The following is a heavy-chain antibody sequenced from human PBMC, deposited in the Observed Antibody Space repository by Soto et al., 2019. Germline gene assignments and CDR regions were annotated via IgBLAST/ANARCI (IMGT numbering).Heavy chain of an antibody. V-gene: IGHV4-59*08. CDR3: ARLLYDYGDPFFDY. CDR1: GGSISSYY. Sequence: SETLSLTSPVSGGSISSYYWSWIRQPPGKGLEWIGYIYYSGSTNYNPSLKSRVTISVDTSKDQFSLKLSSVTAADTAVYYCARLLYDYGDPFFDYWGQGTLVTVSS. CDR2: IYYSGST. J-gene: IGHJ4*02. D-gene: IGHD4-17*01.